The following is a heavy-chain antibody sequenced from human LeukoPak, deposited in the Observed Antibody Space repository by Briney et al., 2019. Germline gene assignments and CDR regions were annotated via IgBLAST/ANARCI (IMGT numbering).Heavy chain of an antibody. CDR2: INPNSGGA. J-gene: IGHJ4*02. CDR3: ARGTTYYDILTGYRFFDY. V-gene: IGHV1-2*02. Sequence: ASVKVSCKASGYTFTGYYMHWVRQAPGQGLEGMGWINPNSGGANYAQKFQGRVTMTRDTSISTAYMELSRLRSDDTAVYYCARGTTYYDILTGYRFFDYWGQGTLVTVSS. CDR1: GYTFTGYY. D-gene: IGHD3-9*01.